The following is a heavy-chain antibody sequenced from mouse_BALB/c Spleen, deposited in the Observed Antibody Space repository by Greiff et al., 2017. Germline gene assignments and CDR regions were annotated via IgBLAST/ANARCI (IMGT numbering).Heavy chain of an antibody. V-gene: IGHV1-7*01. CDR2: INPSTGYT. CDR3: ARSDGSSYEGFAY. CDR1: GYTFTSYW. J-gene: IGHJ3*01. Sequence: QVQLKESGAELAKPGASVKMSCKASGYTFTSYWMHWVKQRPGQGLEWIGYINPSTGYTEYNQKFKDKATLTADKSSSTAYMQLSSLTSEDSAVYYCARSDGSSYEGFAYWGQGTLVTVSA. D-gene: IGHD1-1*01.